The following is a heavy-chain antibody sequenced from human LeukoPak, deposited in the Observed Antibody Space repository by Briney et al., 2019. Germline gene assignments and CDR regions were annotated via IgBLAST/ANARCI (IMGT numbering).Heavy chain of an antibody. J-gene: IGHJ6*02. D-gene: IGHD2-2*01. V-gene: IGHV1-8*01. Sequence: ASVKVSCKASGYTFTIYDTNLVRQATGQGLEWMGWMNPNSGNTGYAQTFQGRVTMTRNTSISTAYMELSSLRSEDTAVYYWARGDGYCSSTSCPNYYYGMEVWGQGTTVTVSS. CDR3: ARGDGYCSSTSCPNYYYGMEV. CDR2: MNPNSGNT. CDR1: GYTFTIYD.